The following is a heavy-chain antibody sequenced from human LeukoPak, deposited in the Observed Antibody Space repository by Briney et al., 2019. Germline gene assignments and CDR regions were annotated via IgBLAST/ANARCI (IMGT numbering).Heavy chain of an antibody. J-gene: IGHJ6*03. V-gene: IGHV3-64*01. CDR1: GFTFTNHA. CDR2: ISGNRGST. D-gene: IGHD2/OR15-2a*01. CDR3: ARAGVIRYVAWLINYYMDV. Sequence: PGGSLRLSCAASGFTFTNHAMQWVRQAPGKGLEYVSAISGNRGSTYYANSVKGIFTISRDNSKNTVYLQMDSLRAEDMAVYYCARAGVIRYVAWLINYYMDVWGKGTTVTVSS.